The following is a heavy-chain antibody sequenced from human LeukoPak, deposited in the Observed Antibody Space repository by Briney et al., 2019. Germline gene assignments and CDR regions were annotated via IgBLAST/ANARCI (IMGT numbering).Heavy chain of an antibody. J-gene: IGHJ4*02. D-gene: IGHD6-19*01. Sequence: VASVKVSCKASLGTFSSYAISWVRQAPGQGLEWMGGIIPIFGTANYAQKFQGRVTITADKSTSTAYMELSSLRSEDTVVYYCARGGSGWYAPMDYWGQGTLVTVSS. CDR3: ARGGSGWYAPMDY. V-gene: IGHV1-69*06. CDR2: IIPIFGTA. CDR1: LGTFSSYA.